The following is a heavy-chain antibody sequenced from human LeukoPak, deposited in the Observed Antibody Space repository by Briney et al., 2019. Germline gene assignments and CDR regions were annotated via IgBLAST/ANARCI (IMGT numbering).Heavy chain of an antibody. J-gene: IGHJ4*02. CDR1: GFTFSSYE. CDR2: ISGSGGST. Sequence: GGSLRLSCAASGFTFSSYEMNWVRQAPGKGLEWVSAISGSGGSTYYADSVKGRFTISRDNSKNTLYLQMNSLRAEDTAVYYCSVSGYENFDYWGQGTLVTVSS. V-gene: IGHV3-23*01. D-gene: IGHD5-12*01. CDR3: SVSGYENFDY.